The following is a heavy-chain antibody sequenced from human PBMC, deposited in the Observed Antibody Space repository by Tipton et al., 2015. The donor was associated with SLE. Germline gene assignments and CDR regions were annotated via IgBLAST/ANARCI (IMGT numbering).Heavy chain of an antibody. D-gene: IGHD6-19*01. CDR2: LYYSGSI. Sequence: TLSLTCTVSGASVSTYYWSWIRQPPGKGLEWIGYLYYSGSINYNPSLKSRVTISIDTSNNHFSLHLTSVTAADTAVYYCARAGYSSGWYGRGFDNWGQGTLVTVSS. J-gene: IGHJ4*02. CDR3: ARAGYSSGWYGRGFDN. CDR1: GASVSTYY. V-gene: IGHV4-59*02.